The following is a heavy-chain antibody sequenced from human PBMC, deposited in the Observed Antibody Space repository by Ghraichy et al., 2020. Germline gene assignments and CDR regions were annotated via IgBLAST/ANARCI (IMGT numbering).Heavy chain of an antibody. J-gene: IGHJ4*02. Sequence: GESLNISCVASGFTFSSYAMSWVRQAPGKGLEWVSVISGSGGRTYYADSVKGRFTISRDNSKNTLYLQMNSLRVEDTALYYCAKDITITTVRYEPFDRWGQGTLVTVSS. CDR3: AKDITITTVRYEPFDR. CDR2: ISGSGGRT. D-gene: IGHD3-10*01. CDR1: GFTFSSYA. V-gene: IGHV3-23*01.